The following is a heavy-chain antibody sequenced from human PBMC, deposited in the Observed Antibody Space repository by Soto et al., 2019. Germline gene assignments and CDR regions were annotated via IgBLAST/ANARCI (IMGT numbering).Heavy chain of an antibody. J-gene: IGHJ6*02. V-gene: IGHV1-69*01. CDR3: ARGQPVIRQGSYYYYYGMDV. CDR2: LIPIFGTA. Sequence: QVQLVQSGAEVKKPGSSVKVSCKASGGTFSSYAISWVRQAPGQGLEWMGGLIPIFGTANYAQKFQGRVTITADESTSTAYMELGSLRSEDTAVYYCARGQPVIRQGSYYYYYGMDVWGQGTTVTVSS. CDR1: GGTFSSYA. D-gene: IGHD2-21*01.